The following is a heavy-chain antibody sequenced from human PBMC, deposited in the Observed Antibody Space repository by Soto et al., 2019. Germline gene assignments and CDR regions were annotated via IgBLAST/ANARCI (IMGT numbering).Heavy chain of an antibody. CDR2: IYYSGST. D-gene: IGHD5-12*01. CDR3: ANGYSGYSVGY. V-gene: IGHV4-31*03. J-gene: IGHJ4*02. Sequence: SVTLSLTCTVSGGSIGSGGYYWSWIRQHPGKGLEWIGYIYYSGSTYYNPSLKSRVTISVDTSKNQFSLKLSSVTAADTAVYYCANGYSGYSVGYWGQGTLVTVS. CDR1: GGSIGSGGYY.